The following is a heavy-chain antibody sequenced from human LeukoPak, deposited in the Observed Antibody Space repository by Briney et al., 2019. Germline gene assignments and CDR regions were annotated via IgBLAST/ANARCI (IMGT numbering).Heavy chain of an antibody. CDR1: GFTVGRNY. J-gene: IGHJ4*02. CDR2: IYTGGST. Sequence: GGSLRLSCAASGFTVGRNYMSWVRQAPGKGLEWVSFIYTGGSTYYAESVKGRFTISRDTSQNTLYLQMNSLRAEDTAVYYCARGETVAGLFDYWGQGTLVTVSS. V-gene: IGHV3-66*02. CDR3: ARGETVAGLFDY. D-gene: IGHD6-19*01.